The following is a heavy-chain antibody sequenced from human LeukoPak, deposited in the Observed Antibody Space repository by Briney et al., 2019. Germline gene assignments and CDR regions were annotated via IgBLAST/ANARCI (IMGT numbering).Heavy chain of an antibody. Sequence: PGGSLRLSCAAPGFPFNYYNIHWVRQAPGKGLEWVAFMRNDGSEIHYADSVKGRFTISRDNSKNSLYLQMNSLRVEDTAVYFSAKGGGRYRFDYWGQGTLVTVSS. CDR2: MRNDGSEI. CDR3: AKGGGRYRFDY. CDR1: GFPFNYYN. D-gene: IGHD3-16*02. V-gene: IGHV3-30*02. J-gene: IGHJ4*02.